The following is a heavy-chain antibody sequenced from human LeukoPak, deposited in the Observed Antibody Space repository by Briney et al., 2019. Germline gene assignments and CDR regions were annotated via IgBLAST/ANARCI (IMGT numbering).Heavy chain of an antibody. J-gene: IGHJ5*02. CDR3: TTDSHYSSSGRSDWFDP. CDR2: IKSKTDGGTT. CDR1: GFTFSNAW. D-gene: IGHD6-13*01. V-gene: IGHV3-15*01. Sequence: GGSLRLSCAASGFTFSNAWMSWVRQAPGKGLEWVGRIKSKTDGGTTDYAAPVKGRFTISRDDSKNTLYLQMNSLKTEDTAVYYCTTDSHYSSSGRSDWFDPWGQGTLVTVSS.